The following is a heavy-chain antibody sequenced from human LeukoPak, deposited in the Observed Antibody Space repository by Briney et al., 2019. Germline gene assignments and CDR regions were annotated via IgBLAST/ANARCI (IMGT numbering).Heavy chain of an antibody. Sequence: GGSLRLSCAASGFTFSTYAMSWVRQAPGKGLEWVSSISGSGTTTYYADSVKGRFTIYRENSKNTLFLQMYSLAAEDTALYYCARHQTSYSCSSYTQDWGQGTLVTVSS. J-gene: IGHJ4*02. CDR2: ISGSGTTT. CDR1: GFTFSTYA. V-gene: IGHV3-23*01. CDR3: ARHQTSYSCSSYTQD. D-gene: IGHD6-13*01.